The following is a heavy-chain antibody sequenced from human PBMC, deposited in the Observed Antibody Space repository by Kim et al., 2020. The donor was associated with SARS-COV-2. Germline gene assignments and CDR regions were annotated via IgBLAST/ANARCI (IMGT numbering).Heavy chain of an antibody. Sequence: GGSLRLSCAASGFTFSVYGMHWVRQAPGKGLEWVAVIRSDGSNKYYADSVKGRFTISRDNSKNMLFLQINSLRAEDTAVYYCANFESWGQGTLVTVSS. CDR3: ANFES. CDR2: IRSDGSNK. J-gene: IGHJ4*02. CDR1: GFTFSVYG. V-gene: IGHV3-33*06.